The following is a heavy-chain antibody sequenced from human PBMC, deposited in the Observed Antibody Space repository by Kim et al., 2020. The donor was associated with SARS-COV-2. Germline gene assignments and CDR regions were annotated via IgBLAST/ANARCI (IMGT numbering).Heavy chain of an antibody. CDR2: IIPILGIA. V-gene: IGHV1-69*04. CDR1: GGTFSSYA. Sequence: SVKVSCKASGGTFSSYAISWVRQAPGQGLEWMGRIIPILGIANYAQKFQGRVTITADKSTSTAYMELSSLRSEDTAVYYCAISHRIAARPGILREYNNWFDPWGQGTLVTVSS. J-gene: IGHJ5*02. D-gene: IGHD6-6*01. CDR3: AISHRIAARPGILREYNNWFDP.